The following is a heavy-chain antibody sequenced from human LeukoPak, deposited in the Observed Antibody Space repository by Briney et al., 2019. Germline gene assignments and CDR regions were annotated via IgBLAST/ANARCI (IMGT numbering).Heavy chain of an antibody. V-gene: IGHV4-30-4*08. Sequence: SETLSLTCTVSGGSISSGDYYWSWIRQPPGRVLEWIGYIYYSGSTYYNPSLKSRVTISVDTAKNQISLKLSSVTAADTAVYYCARVRRDGYHFDYWGQGTLVTVSS. CDR2: IYYSGST. CDR3: ARVRRDGYHFDY. CDR1: GGSISSGDYY. J-gene: IGHJ4*02. D-gene: IGHD5-24*01.